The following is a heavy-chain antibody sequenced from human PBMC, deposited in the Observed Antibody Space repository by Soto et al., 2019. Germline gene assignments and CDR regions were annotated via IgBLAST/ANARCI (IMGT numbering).Heavy chain of an antibody. D-gene: IGHD2-2*01. J-gene: IGHJ6*02. CDR1: GGAISRYS. CDR2: VIPIFGIP. V-gene: IGHV1-69*08. Sequence: QVQLVQSGAEVKKPGSSVKVSCKGSGGAISRYSITWVRQAPGHGLEWIGRVIPIFGIPTYAQKFQGRVTITADESTSTAYMELSSLRSDDTAVYYCAREDRDRETGLVPAAIDGMDVWGQGTTVTVSS. CDR3: AREDRDRETGLVPAAIDGMDV.